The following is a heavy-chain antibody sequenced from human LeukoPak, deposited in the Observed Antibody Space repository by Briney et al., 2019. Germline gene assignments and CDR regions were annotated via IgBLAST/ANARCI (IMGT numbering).Heavy chain of an antibody. CDR3: ARQAARLRYSSSWYRIYGAFDI. CDR2: INHSGST. V-gene: IGHV4-34*01. J-gene: IGHJ3*02. CDR1: GGSFSGYY. D-gene: IGHD6-13*01. Sequence: PSETLSLTCAVDGGSFSGYYWSWIRQPPGKGLEWIGEINHSGSTNYNPSLKSRVTISVDTSKNQFSLKLSSVTAADTAVYYCARQAARLRYSSSWYRIYGAFDIWGQGTMVTVSS.